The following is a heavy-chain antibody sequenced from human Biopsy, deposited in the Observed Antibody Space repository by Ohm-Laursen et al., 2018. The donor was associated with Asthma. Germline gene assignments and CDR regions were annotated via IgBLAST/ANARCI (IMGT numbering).Heavy chain of an antibody. CDR1: GFMFRSFG. CDR2: ISYDGNHK. J-gene: IGHJ5*02. V-gene: IGHV3-30*03. CDR3: ARDESFSMASGSWFDP. Sequence: SLRLSCAAPGFMFRSFGMHWVRQAPGKGLEWVAVISYDGNHKFYEDSVKGRFTISRDNSKSTLFLQMDSLSAEDTAVYYCARDESFSMASGSWFDPWGQGTLVIVSS. D-gene: IGHD2/OR15-2a*01.